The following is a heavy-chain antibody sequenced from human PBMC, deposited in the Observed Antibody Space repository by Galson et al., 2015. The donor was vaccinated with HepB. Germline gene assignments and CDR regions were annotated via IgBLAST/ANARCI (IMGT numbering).Heavy chain of an antibody. Sequence: SLRLSCAASGFTFRDYAMIWVRQAPGKGLEWVSAIGGGGSGTFYTDSVKGRFSISRDNSKNTLYLQMNSLRAEDTAVYYCAKDGTNYSFWSGYMDVWGKGTTVTVSS. V-gene: IGHV3-23*01. CDR1: GFTFRDYA. CDR3: AKDGTNYSFWSGYMDV. D-gene: IGHD3-3*01. J-gene: IGHJ6*03. CDR2: IGGGGSGT.